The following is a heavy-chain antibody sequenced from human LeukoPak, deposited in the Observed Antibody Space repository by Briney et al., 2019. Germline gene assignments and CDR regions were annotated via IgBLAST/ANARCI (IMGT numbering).Heavy chain of an antibody. CDR2: IYYSGST. J-gene: IGHJ4*02. V-gene: IGHV4-59*12. CDR3: ARDASRYYDAGDY. D-gene: IGHD3-22*01. Sequence: SETLSLTCTVSGGSISSYYWSWMRQPPGKGLEWIGYIYYSGSTNYNPSLKSRVTISVDTSKNQFSLKLSSVTAADTAVYYCARDASRYYDAGDYWGQGTLVTVSS. CDR1: GGSISSYY.